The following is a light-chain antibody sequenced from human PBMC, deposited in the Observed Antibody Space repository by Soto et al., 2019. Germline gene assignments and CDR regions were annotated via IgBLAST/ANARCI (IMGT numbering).Light chain of an antibody. CDR1: QGISNS. V-gene: IGKV1-27*01. CDR3: QKDDSAPWT. J-gene: IGKJ1*01. Sequence: DIQMTQSPSSLSASVRDRVTITCRASQGISNSLAWYQQKPGKVPKLLIYAASTLQSGVPSRFSGSGSGTDFTLTISSLQPEDVATYYCQKDDSAPWTFGQGTQVEIK. CDR2: AAS.